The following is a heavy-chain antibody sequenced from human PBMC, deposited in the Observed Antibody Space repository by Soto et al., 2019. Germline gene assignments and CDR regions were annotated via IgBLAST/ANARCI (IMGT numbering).Heavy chain of an antibody. Sequence: ASVKVSCKASGYTFTSYGISWVRQAPGQGLEWMGWISAYNGNKNYAQKLQGRVTMTTDTSTSTAYMELRTLRSDDTAVYYCAGGGYCSGGSCYHGSSLDYWGQGTLVTVSS. J-gene: IGHJ4*02. V-gene: IGHV1-18*01. D-gene: IGHD2-15*01. CDR1: GYTFTSYG. CDR3: AGGGYCSGGSCYHGSSLDY. CDR2: ISAYNGNK.